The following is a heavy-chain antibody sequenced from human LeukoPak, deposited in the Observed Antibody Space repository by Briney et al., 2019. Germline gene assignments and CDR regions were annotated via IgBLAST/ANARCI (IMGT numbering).Heavy chain of an antibody. D-gene: IGHD1-26*01. CDR3: ARDFEVGITGEYFDY. CDR2: IYHSGST. CDR1: GGSISSSNW. Sequence: SETLSLTCAVSGGSISSSNWWSWVRQPPGKGLEWIGEIYHSGSTNYNPSLKSRVTISVDKSKNQFSLKLSSVTAADTAVYYCARDFEVGITGEYFDYWGQGTLVTVSS. V-gene: IGHV4-4*02. J-gene: IGHJ4*02.